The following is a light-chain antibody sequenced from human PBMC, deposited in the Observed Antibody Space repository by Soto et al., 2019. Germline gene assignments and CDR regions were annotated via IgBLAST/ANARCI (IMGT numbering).Light chain of an antibody. J-gene: IGKJ1*01. CDR2: DAS. CDR1: QSVSSY. Sequence: EIVMTQSPATLSVSPGERATLSCRASQSVSSYLAWFQQKPGQAPRLLIYDASTRATGIPVRFSGSGSGTEFTLTISSLQSEDFGIYYCQQNKDWPGTFGQGTKVELK. CDR3: QQNKDWPGT. V-gene: IGKV3-15*01.